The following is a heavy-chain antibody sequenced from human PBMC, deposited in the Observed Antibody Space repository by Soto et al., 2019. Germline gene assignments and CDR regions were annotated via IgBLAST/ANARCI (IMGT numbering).Heavy chain of an antibody. Sequence: QVQLVESGGGVVQPGRSLRLSCAASGFTFSSYGMHWVRQAPGKGLEWVAVISYDGSNKYYADTVKGRFTISRDNSKNTLYLHMNRLRAEDTAVYYCAKEWDYCSGGSCTFDYWGQGTLVTVSS. V-gene: IGHV3-30*18. J-gene: IGHJ4*02. CDR1: GFTFSSYG. D-gene: IGHD2-15*01. CDR2: ISYDGSNK. CDR3: AKEWDYCSGGSCTFDY.